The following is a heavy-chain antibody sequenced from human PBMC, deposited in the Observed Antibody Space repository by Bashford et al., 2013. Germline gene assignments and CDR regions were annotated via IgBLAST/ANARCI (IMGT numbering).Heavy chain of an antibody. Sequence: SSETLSLTCTVSGGSISSYYWSWIRQPPGKGLEWIGEINHSGSTNYNPSLKSRVTMSVDTSKNQFSLKLSSVTAADTAVYYCAGQVGATKGTDYWGQGTLVTVSS. D-gene: IGHD1-26*01. V-gene: IGHV4-59*08. CDR3: AGQVGATKGTDY. CDR1: GGSISSYY. J-gene: IGHJ4*02. CDR2: INHSGST.